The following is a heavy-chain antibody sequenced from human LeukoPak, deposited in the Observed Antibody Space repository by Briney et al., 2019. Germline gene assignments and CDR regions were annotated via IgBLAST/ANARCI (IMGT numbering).Heavy chain of an antibody. J-gene: IGHJ4*02. D-gene: IGHD6-19*01. CDR3: ARDADSSGSHFDY. Sequence: ASVKVSCKASGYTFTSYGISWARQAPGQGLEWMGWISGYSGNTNYAQKLQGRVTMTTDPSTSTAYMELRSLRSDDTAVYYCARDADSSGSHFDYWGQGTLVTVSS. CDR1: GYTFTSYG. CDR2: ISGYSGNT. V-gene: IGHV1-18*01.